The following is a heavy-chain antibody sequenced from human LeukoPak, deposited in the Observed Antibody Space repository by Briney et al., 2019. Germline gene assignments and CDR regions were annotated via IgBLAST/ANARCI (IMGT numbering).Heavy chain of an antibody. CDR2: INPNSGGT. D-gene: IGHD3-10*01. CDR1: GYTFTGYY. CDR3: ARDSGYYGSGSFDY. V-gene: IGHV1-2*02. Sequence: ASVKVSCKASGYTFTGYYMQWVRPAPGQGLEWMGWINPNSGGTNYAQKFQGRVTMTRDTSISTAYMELSRLRSDDTAVYYCARDSGYYGSGSFDYWGQGTLVSVSS. J-gene: IGHJ4*02.